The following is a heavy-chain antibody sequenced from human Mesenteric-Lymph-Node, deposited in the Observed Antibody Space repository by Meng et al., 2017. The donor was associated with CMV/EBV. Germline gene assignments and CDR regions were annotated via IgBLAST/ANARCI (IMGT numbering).Heavy chain of an antibody. V-gene: IGHV3-74*01. D-gene: IGHD2-15*01. CDR2: IKSDGSST. CDR3: VRALSCSGAGCFPGDNWFDP. CDR1: SSYG. Sequence: SSYGMHWVRQAPGQGLVWVSRIKSDGSSTDYAESVKGRFTISRDNAKNTLDLQMSSLRAEDTAVYYCVRALSCSGAGCFPGDNWFDPWGQGTLVTVSS. J-gene: IGHJ5*02.